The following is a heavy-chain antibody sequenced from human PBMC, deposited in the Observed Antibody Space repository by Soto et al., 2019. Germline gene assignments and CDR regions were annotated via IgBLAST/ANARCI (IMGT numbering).Heavy chain of an antibody. CDR2: TTSDGGIK. CDR1: GFSFSRYG. J-gene: IGHJ6*02. CDR3: AGAQENPYFYYGLNV. V-gene: IGHV3-30*03. Sequence: QGQLVESVGGVVQPGRALRLSGAASGFSFSRYGREWVRLAPGKGREGGAATTSDGGIKHYVDSVKRRFTISRDNSTHKLYMQMTSLRVEDTATYDCAGAQENPYFYYGLNVWGQGTPVTVSS.